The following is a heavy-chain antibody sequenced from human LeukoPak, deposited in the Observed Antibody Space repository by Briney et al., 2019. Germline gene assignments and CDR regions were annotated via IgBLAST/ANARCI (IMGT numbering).Heavy chain of an antibody. D-gene: IGHD6-13*01. CDR3: AKVSGGSSSWSPDYFDY. Sequence: SETLSLTCTVSGGSISSYYWSWVRQPPGKGLEWVGYIYYSGSTNYNPSLKSRVTISIETSKNQFSLKLSSVTAADTAVYYCAKVSGGSSSWSPDYFDYWGQGTLVTVSS. CDR2: IYYSGST. J-gene: IGHJ4*02. CDR1: GGSISSYY. V-gene: IGHV4-59*01.